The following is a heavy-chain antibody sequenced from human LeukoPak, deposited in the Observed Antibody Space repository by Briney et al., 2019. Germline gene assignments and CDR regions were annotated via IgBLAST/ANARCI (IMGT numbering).Heavy chain of an antibody. D-gene: IGHD4-17*01. CDR3: ARGPDYGDTHYYYYYMDV. J-gene: IGHJ6*03. CDR1: GGSFSGYY. CDR2: INHSGST. V-gene: IGHV4-34*01. Sequence: KTSETLSLTCAVYGGSFSGYYWSWIRQPPGKGLEWIGEINHSGSTNYNPSLKSRVTISVDTSKNQFSLKLSSVTAADTAVYYCARGPDYGDTHYYYYYMDVWGKGTTVTVSS.